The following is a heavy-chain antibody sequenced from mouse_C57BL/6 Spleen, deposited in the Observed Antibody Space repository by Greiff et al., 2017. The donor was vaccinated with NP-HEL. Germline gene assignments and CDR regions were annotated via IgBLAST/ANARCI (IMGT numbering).Heavy chain of an antibody. J-gene: IGHJ1*03. Sequence: EVQLQESGGGLVQPGGSLKLSCAASGFTFSDYGMAWVRQAPRKGPEWVAFISNLAYSIYYADTVTDRFTISRENAKNTLYLEMSSLRSEDTAMYYCARQGFTTVVATRYFDVWGTGTTVTVSS. V-gene: IGHV5-15*01. CDR3: ARQGFTTVVATRYFDV. CDR1: GFTFSDYG. D-gene: IGHD1-1*01. CDR2: ISNLAYSI.